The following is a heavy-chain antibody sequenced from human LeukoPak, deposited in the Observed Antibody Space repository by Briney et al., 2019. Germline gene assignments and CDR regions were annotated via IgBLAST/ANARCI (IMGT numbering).Heavy chain of an antibody. CDR2: IKQDGSEK. CDR3: ARDGRYYDSSGYTHY. Sequence: GGSLRLSCAASGFTFSSYWMSWARQAPGKGLEWVANIKQDGSEKYYVDSVKGRFTISRDNAKNSLYLQMNSLRAEDTAVYYCARDGRYYDSSGYTHYWGQGTLVTVSS. D-gene: IGHD3-22*01. J-gene: IGHJ4*02. V-gene: IGHV3-7*03. CDR1: GFTFSSYW.